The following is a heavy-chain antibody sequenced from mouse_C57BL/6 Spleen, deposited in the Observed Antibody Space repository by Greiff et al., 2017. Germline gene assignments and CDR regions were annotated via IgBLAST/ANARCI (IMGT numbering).Heavy chain of an antibody. V-gene: IGHV1-55*01. CDR3: ARHNLCYCKPFDV. CDR1: GYTFTSYW. CDR2: IDPGSGST. Sequence: QVQLQQPGAELVKPGASVKLSCKASGYTFTSYWIPWVKQRPGRGLEWIGNIDPGSGSTKYNEKFKSKATLTVDTPSSTAYMQLSSLTSEDSAVYYCARHNLCYCKPFDVWGKGTTVTVSA. J-gene: IGHJ1*03. D-gene: IGHD2-3*01.